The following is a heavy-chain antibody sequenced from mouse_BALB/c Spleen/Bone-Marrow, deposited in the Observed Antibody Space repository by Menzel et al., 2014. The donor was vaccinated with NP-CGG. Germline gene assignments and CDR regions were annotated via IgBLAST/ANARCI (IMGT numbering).Heavy chain of an antibody. CDR1: GFNIKDTY. CDR3: ARWLLSYYAMDY. D-gene: IGHD2-3*01. V-gene: IGHV14-3*02. Sequence: EVMLVESGAELVKPGASVKLSCTASGFNIKDTYMHWVKQRPEQGLEWIGRIDPANGNTKYDPKFQGKATITADTSSNTAYLQLSSLTSEDTAVYYCARWLLSYYAMDYWGQGTSVTVSS. CDR2: IDPANGNT. J-gene: IGHJ4*01.